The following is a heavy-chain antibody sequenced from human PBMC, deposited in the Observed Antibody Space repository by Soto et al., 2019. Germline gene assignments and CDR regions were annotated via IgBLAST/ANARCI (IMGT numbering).Heavy chain of an antibody. Sequence: QVQLVQSGAEVKKPGASVKVSCKASGYTFTSYYMHWVRQAPGQGLEWMGIINPSGGSTSYAQKFQGRVTMNRDTSTSTGYMELSSLRSEDTAVYYCARDLGSTDYYYYYGMDVWGQGTTVTVSS. D-gene: IGHD2-2*01. CDR1: GYTFTSYY. V-gene: IGHV1-46*01. J-gene: IGHJ6*02. CDR2: INPSGGST. CDR3: ARDLGSTDYYYYYGMDV.